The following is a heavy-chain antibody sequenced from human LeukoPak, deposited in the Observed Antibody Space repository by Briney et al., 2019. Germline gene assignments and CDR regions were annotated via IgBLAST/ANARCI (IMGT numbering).Heavy chain of an antibody. CDR2: ISYSGRT. D-gene: IGHD7-27*01. Sequence: SETLSLTYTVSGGSISSYYWSWIRQPPGKGLEWIGYISYSGRTNYNPSLKSRVTISVDTSKNQFSLRLSSVTAADTAVYYCARKTGDLYYFDYWGQGALVTVSS. CDR3: ARKTGDLYYFDY. V-gene: IGHV4-59*01. CDR1: GGSISSYY. J-gene: IGHJ4*02.